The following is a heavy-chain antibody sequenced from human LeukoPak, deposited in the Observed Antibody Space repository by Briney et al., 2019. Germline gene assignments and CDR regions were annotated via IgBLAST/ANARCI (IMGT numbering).Heavy chain of an antibody. CDR3: AKSGVYYGSAVDY. V-gene: IGHV3-11*01. J-gene: IGHJ4*02. Sequence: GGSLRLSCAASVFTFSDYYMSCIRQAPGEGVEWGSYNSSSGSTINYADSVKGGFTISRDNAKNSLYLQMNSLRAEDTAVYYCAKSGVYYGSAVDYWGQGTLVTVSS. D-gene: IGHD4-17*01. CDR1: VFTFSDYY. CDR2: NSSSGSTI.